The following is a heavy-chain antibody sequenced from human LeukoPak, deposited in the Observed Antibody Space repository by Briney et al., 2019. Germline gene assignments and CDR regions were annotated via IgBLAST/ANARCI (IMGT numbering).Heavy chain of an antibody. CDR3: AREAPWAYCGGDCYPLAFDI. V-gene: IGHV4-39*07. Sequence: SETLSLTCTVSGGSISSSSYYWGWIRQPPGKGLEWIGSTYYSGSTYYNPSLKSRVTISVDTSKNQFSLKLSSVTAADTAVYYCAREAPWAYCGGDCYPLAFDIWGQGTMVTVSS. CDR2: TYYSGST. CDR1: GGSISSSSYY. J-gene: IGHJ3*02. D-gene: IGHD2-21*02.